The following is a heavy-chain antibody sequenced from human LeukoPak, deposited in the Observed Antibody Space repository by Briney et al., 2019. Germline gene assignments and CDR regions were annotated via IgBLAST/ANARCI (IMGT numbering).Heavy chain of an antibody. CDR3: ASVKTVTIVDY. Sequence: SETLSLTCGVSGDSISSGSYWGWIRQPPGKGLEWIGSIYRSGFTYYNPSLKSRLTISVDTSKNQFSLKLSSVTAAETAVYYCASVKTVTIVDYWGQGTLVTVSS. D-gene: IGHD4-17*01. J-gene: IGHJ4*02. CDR1: GDSISSGSY. CDR2: IYRSGFT. V-gene: IGHV4-38-2*01.